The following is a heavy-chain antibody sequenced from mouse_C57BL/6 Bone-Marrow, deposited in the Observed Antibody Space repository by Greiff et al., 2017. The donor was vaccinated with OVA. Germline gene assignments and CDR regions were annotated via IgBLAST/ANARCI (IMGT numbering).Heavy chain of an antibody. CDR3: ARRGKEDYFDY. D-gene: IGHD2-1*01. Sequence: QVQLKQPGAELVKPGASVKLSCKASGYTFTSYWMHWVKQRPGQGLEWIGMIHPNSGSTNYNEKFKSKATLTVDKSSSTAYMQLSSLTSEDSAVYYCARRGKEDYFDYWGQGTTLTVSS. CDR1: GYTFTSYW. J-gene: IGHJ2*01. CDR2: IHPNSGST. V-gene: IGHV1-64*01.